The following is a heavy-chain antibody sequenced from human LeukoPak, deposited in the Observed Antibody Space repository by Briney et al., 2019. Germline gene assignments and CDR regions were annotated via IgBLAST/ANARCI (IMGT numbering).Heavy chain of an antibody. CDR3: ARHVPDRRNSLQVADHFDY. Sequence: PSETLSLTCTVSGGSISSSSYYWGWLRQPPGKGLEWIGSIYYSGSTYYNPSLKTRVTISVDTSKNQFSLKLSSVTAADTAVYYCARHVPDRRNSLQVADHFDYWGQGTLVTVSS. CDR2: IYYSGST. J-gene: IGHJ4*02. V-gene: IGHV4-39*01. D-gene: IGHD6-19*01. CDR1: GGSISSSSYY.